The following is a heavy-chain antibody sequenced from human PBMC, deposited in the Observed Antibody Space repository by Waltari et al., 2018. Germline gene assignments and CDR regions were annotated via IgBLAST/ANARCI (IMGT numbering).Heavy chain of an antibody. CDR3: AKETGGRGWYTVDY. CDR1: GFSFSNSG. J-gene: IGHJ4*02. CDR2: VNGDRT. D-gene: IGHD6-19*01. Sequence: EVQVLESGGGLVQPGGSLRLSCAASGFSFSNSGMRWVRQAPGKGLEWVSAVNGDRTYYAGSVKGRFTISRDNSQNTVYLQLSSLRADDTAVYYCAKETGGRGWYTVDYWGQGTLVTVSS. V-gene: IGHV3-23*01.